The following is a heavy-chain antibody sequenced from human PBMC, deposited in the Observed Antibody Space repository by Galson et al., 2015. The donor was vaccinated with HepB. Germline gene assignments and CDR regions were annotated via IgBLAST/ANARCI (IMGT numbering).Heavy chain of an antibody. D-gene: IGHD6-19*01. J-gene: IGHJ1*01. Sequence: SLRLACAASGFTFSSYSMNWVRQAPGKGLEWVSYISGSGSNIYHADSVKGRFTISRDNSKNTLYLQMNSLRAEDTAAYYCARGGSGWDRSISSWGQGPLGPVSS. CDR3: ARGGSGWDRSISS. V-gene: IGHV3-48*01. CDR2: ISGSGSNI. CDR1: GFTFSSYS.